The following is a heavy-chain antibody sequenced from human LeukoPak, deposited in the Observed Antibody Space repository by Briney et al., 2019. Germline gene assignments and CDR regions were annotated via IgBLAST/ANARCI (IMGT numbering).Heavy chain of an antibody. CDR2: IIPILGIA. CDR3: AKGTQLDTPTVEYFQH. Sequence: SVKVSCKASGGTFSSYAYSWVRQAPGQGLEWMGRIIPILGIAVYAHNFQGRVTITADKSTSTAYMELSSLRSEDTAVYYCAKGTQLDTPTVEYFQHWGQGTLVTVSS. CDR1: GGTFSSYA. V-gene: IGHV1-69*04. D-gene: IGHD6-13*01. J-gene: IGHJ1*01.